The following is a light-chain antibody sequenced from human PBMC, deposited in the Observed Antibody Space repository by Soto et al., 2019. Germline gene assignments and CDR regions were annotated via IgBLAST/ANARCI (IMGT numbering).Light chain of an antibody. V-gene: IGKV3-20*01. CDR2: GAS. Sequence: EIGLKASPGTVSLLQRERATXTCRASQSVSSSYLAWYQQKPGHAPRLLIYGASNRATGIPDRFSGRGSGTDFTLTISRLEPEDFAVYYCQHYYSWYTTFGQGTELDIK. J-gene: IGKJ1*01. CDR3: QHYYSWYTT. CDR1: QSVSSSY.